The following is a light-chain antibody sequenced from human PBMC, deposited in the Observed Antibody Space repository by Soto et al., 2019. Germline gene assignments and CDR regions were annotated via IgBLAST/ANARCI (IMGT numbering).Light chain of an antibody. Sequence: DIQMTQSPSSLSASVEDRVIITCRASQSISNHLNWYQQKPGKAPKLLIFAASSLQSGVPSRFSGSRPGPDFTLNISSLQPEDFATYYCQQSYSSPPTFGQGTKVDIK. CDR2: AAS. CDR1: QSISNH. J-gene: IGKJ1*01. V-gene: IGKV1-39*01. CDR3: QQSYSSPPT.